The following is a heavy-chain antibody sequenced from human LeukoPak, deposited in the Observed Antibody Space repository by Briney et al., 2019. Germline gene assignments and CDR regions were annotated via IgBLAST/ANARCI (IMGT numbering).Heavy chain of an antibody. CDR2: ISSSGSTI. CDR1: GFTFSDYY. D-gene: IGHD6-6*01. V-gene: IGHV3-11*01. Sequence: GGSLRLSCAASGFTFSDYYMSWIRQAPGKGLEWISYISSSGSTIYYADSVKGRFTISRYNARNSLYLQMNSLRDEDTAVYYCARERAIASLRPYYFDFWGQGTLVTVSS. CDR3: ARERAIASLRPYYFDF. J-gene: IGHJ4*02.